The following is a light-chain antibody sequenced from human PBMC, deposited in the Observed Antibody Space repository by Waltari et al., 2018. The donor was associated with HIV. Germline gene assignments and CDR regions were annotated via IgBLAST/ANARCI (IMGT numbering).Light chain of an antibody. CDR1: SSDVGGYNY. CDR2: DVS. CDR3: CSYAGSYTYV. V-gene: IGLV2-11*01. Sequence: QSALTQPRSVSGSPGQSVTISCTGTSSDVGGYNYVSWYQQHPGKAPNLMIYDVSKLPSGVPDRFSGSNSGNTASLTISGLQAEDEADYYCCSYAGSYTYVFATGTKVTVL. J-gene: IGLJ1*01.